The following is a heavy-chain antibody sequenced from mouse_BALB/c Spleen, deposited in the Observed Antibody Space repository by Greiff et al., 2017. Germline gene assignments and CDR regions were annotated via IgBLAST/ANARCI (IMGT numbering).Heavy chain of an antibody. CDR2: ISSGGST. Sequence: EVKLVESGGGLVKPGGSLKLSCAASGFTFSSYAMSWVRQTPEKRLEWVASISSGGSTYYPDSVKGRFTISRDNARNILYLQMSSLRSEDTAMYYCARGRDYGYPYWGQGTLVTVSA. V-gene: IGHV5-6-5*01. CDR3: ARGRDYGYPY. CDR1: GFTFSSYA. J-gene: IGHJ3*01. D-gene: IGHD1-2*01.